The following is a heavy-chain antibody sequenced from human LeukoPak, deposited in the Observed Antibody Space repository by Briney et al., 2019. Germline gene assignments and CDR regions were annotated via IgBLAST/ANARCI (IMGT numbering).Heavy chain of an antibody. D-gene: IGHD3-10*01. CDR1: GGSISSYY. CDR3: ARGYYYGSGSYHWFDP. V-gene: IGHV4-4*07. CDR2: IYTSGST. J-gene: IGHJ5*02. Sequence: PSETLSLTCTVSGGSISSYYWSWIRQPAGKGLEWIGRIYTSGSTNYNPSLKSRVTMSVDTSKNQFSLKLSSVTAADTAVYYCARGYYYGSGSYHWFDPWGQGTLVTVSS.